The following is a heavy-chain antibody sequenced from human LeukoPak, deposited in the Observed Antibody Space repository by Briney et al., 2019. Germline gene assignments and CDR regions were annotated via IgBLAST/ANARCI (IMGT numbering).Heavy chain of an antibody. Sequence: GGSLRLSCAASGFTFSSYSMNWVRQAPGKGLEWVSSISSSSSYIYYADSAKGRFTISRDNAKNSLYLQMNSLRAEDTAVYYCAGTWFGESIFNWFDPWGQGTLVTVSS. CDR1: GFTFSSYS. CDR2: ISSSSSYI. D-gene: IGHD3-10*01. CDR3: AGTWFGESIFNWFDP. J-gene: IGHJ5*02. V-gene: IGHV3-21*01.